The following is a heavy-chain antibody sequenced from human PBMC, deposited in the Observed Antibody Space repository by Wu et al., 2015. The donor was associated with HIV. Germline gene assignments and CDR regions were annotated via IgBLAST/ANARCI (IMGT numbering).Heavy chain of an antibody. J-gene: IGHJ3*01. CDR2: ISPRTGDT. Sequence: QVQLEQSGAEVKTPGASVRVSCKASQYTLTGYYLHWVRQAPGQGLEWMGWISPRTGDTNYAATFQGRVTMTRDTSTNTAYMEVNSLRHEDTAMYYCARWEELQLGNSFDLWGQGTMVIVSS. CDR1: QYTLTGYY. CDR3: ARWEELQLGNSFDL. V-gene: IGHV1-2*02. D-gene: IGHD1-1*01.